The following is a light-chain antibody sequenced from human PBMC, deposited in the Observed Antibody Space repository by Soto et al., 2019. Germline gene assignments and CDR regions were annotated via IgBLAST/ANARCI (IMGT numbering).Light chain of an antibody. J-gene: IGKJ2*01. CDR1: QDINNY. V-gene: IGKV1-33*01. Sequence: IPVTQSPSSLSASVGDTVTITCQATQDINNYLNWNQQKPGKDRKILIYDASYLEAEVPSKVNGSGAGTEFTCTIPGVLPLGIAAYFCQQYYNLPPYSFG. CDR3: QQYYNLPPYS. CDR2: DAS.